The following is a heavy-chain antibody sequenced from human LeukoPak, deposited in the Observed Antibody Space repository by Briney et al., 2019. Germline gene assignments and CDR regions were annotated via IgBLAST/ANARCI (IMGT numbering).Heavy chain of an antibody. CDR1: GFTFSGSA. J-gene: IGHJ3*01. Sequence: GGSLRLSCAASGFTFSGSAMSWVRQAPGEGLEWVSLISSSGANSYYTDSVRGRFTIPRDNYQDKLFLQMNSLRAEDTAIYCCARDMQLSTWGLRTRVTV. CDR3: ARDMQLST. CDR2: ISSSGANS. V-gene: IGHV3-23*01. D-gene: IGHD3-16*02.